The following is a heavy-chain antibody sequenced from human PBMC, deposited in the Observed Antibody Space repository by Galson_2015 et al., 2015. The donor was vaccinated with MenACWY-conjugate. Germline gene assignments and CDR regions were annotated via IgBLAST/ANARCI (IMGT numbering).Heavy chain of an antibody. Sequence: SETLSLTCTVSGGSINSYYWSWIRQPPGKGLEWIGYMYYSGSANYSPSLKSRVTISVDTSKNQFSLTMTSATAADTAVYYCARGVNLASMAGYWGQGTLVTVSS. D-gene: IGHD3-3*02. CDR1: GGSINSYY. CDR3: ARGVNLASMAGY. V-gene: IGHV4-59*01. J-gene: IGHJ4*02. CDR2: MYYSGSA.